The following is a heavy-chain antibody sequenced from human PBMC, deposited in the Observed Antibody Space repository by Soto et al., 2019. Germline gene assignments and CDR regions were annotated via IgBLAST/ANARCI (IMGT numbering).Heavy chain of an antibody. J-gene: IGHJ4*02. CDR3: ARSPTTVVTPEAYFDY. CDR1: GYTFTSYG. V-gene: IGHV1-18*01. Sequence: ASVKVSCKASGYTFTSYGISWVRQAPGQGLEWMGWISAYNGNTNYAQKLQGRVTMTTDTSTSTAYMELRSLRSDDTAVYYCARSPTTVVTPEAYFDYWGQGTLVTVSS. D-gene: IGHD4-17*01. CDR2: ISAYNGNT.